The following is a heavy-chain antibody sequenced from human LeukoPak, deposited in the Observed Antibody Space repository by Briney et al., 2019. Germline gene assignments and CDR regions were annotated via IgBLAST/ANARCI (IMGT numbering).Heavy chain of an antibody. CDR1: GGSISSGGYS. J-gene: IGHJ3*02. V-gene: IGHV4-30-2*01. CDR2: IYHSGST. Sequence: PSQTLSLTCAVSGGSISSGGYSWSWLRQPPGKGQEWIGYIYHSGSTYYNPSLKSRVTISVDRSKNQFSLKLSSVTAADTAVYYCAIDTAIHDAFDIWGQGTMVTVSS. D-gene: IGHD5-18*01. CDR3: AIDTAIHDAFDI.